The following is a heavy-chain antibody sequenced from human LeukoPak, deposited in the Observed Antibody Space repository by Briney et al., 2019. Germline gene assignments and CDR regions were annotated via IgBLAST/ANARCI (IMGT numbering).Heavy chain of an antibody. CDR3: ATGSARGVIITTFDY. V-gene: IGHV1-24*01. CDR2: FDPEDGET. Sequence: ASVKVSCKASGYTFTSYGISWVRQAPGKGLEWMGGFDPEDGETVYAQKFQGRVTMTEDTSTDTAYMELSSLRSEDTAVYYCATGSARGVIITTFDYWGQGTLVTVSS. J-gene: IGHJ4*02. D-gene: IGHD3-10*01. CDR1: GYTFTSYG.